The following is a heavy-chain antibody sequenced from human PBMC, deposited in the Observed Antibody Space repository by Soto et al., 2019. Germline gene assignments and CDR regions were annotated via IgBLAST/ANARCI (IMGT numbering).Heavy chain of an antibody. Sequence: QVQLQESGPGLVKPSETLSLTCTVSGGSISSYYWSWIRQPPGKGLEWIGYIYYSGSTNYNPSLKSRVNISVDTSKNQFSLKLSSGTAADTAVYYWARGRYCRGGSCYTFDYWGQGTLVTVSS. CDR3: ARGRYCRGGSCYTFDY. D-gene: IGHD2-15*01. CDR1: GGSISSYY. CDR2: IYYSGST. V-gene: IGHV4-59*08. J-gene: IGHJ4*02.